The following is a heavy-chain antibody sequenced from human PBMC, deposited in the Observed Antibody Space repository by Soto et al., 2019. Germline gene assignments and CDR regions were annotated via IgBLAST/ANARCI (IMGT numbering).Heavy chain of an antibody. D-gene: IGHD3-10*01. CDR2: IYHSGST. J-gene: IGHJ6*02. Sequence: SETLSLTCAVSGGSISSSNWWSWVRQPPGKGLEWIGEIYHSGSTNYNPSLKSRVTISVDKSKNQFSLKLSSVTAADTAVYYCARDLGTMVRGLLVNYYGMDVWGQGTTVTAP. CDR3: ARDLGTMVRGLLVNYYGMDV. V-gene: IGHV4-4*02. CDR1: GGSISSSNW.